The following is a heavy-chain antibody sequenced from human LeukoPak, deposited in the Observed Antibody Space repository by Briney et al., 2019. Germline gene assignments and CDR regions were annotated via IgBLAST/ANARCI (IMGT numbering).Heavy chain of an antibody. CDR2: TYYRSKWYN. CDR3: AREEWNLVLNWFDP. CDR1: GDSVSSNSAA. Sequence: SQTLSFTCAISGDSVSSNSAAWNWIRQCPSRGLEWLGRTYYRSKWYNDYAVSVKSRITINPDTSKNQFSLQLNSVTPEDTAVYYCAREEWNLVLNWFDPWGQGTLVTVSS. J-gene: IGHJ5*02. V-gene: IGHV6-1*01. D-gene: IGHD3-3*01.